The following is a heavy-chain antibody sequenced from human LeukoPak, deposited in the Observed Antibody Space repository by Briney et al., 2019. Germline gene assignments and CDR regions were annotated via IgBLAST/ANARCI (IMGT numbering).Heavy chain of an antibody. V-gene: IGHV4-59*12. D-gene: IGHD6-19*01. J-gene: IGHJ4*02. CDR3: ARVRAVAGTPPDY. CDR1: GGSISSYY. CDR2: IYYSRST. Sequence: SETLSLTCTVSGGSISSYYWSWIRQPPGKGLEWSGYIYYSRSTNYNPSLKSRVTISVDTSKNQFSLKLSSVTAADTAVYYCARVRAVAGTPPDYWGQGTLVTVSS.